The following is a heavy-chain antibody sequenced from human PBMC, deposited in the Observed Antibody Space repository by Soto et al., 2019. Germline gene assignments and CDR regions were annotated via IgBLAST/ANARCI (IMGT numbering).Heavy chain of an antibody. J-gene: IGHJ6*02. CDR1: GYTFTSYG. D-gene: IGHD3-10*01. V-gene: IGHV1-18*01. CDR2: ISAYNGNT. Sequence: QVQLVQSGAEVKKPGASVKVSCKASGYTFTSYGISWVRQAPGQGLEWMGWISAYNGNTNYAQKLQGRVTMTTDTSTSTAYMELRSLRSDDTAVYYCASNYLYYYGSGNTYYYGMDVWGQGTTVTVSS. CDR3: ASNYLYYYGSGNTYYYGMDV.